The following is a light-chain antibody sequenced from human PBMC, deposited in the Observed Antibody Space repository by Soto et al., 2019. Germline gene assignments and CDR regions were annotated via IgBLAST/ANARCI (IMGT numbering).Light chain of an antibody. Sequence: QSVLTQPPSVSGAPGQRVTISCTGSSTDIGAGYDVHWYQQLPGTAPKLLIYGNSNRPSGVPDRFSGSKSGTAASLAITGFQVQDEADYYCQSYYSSLSGFVVFGGGTKLTVL. CDR1: STDIGAGYD. V-gene: IGLV1-40*01. CDR3: QSYYSSLSGFVV. J-gene: IGLJ2*01. CDR2: GNS.